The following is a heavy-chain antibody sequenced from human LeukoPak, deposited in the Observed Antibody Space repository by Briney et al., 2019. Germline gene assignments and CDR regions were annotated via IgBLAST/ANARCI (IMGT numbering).Heavy chain of an antibody. Sequence: GRSLRLSCAASRFTFSNYAMHWVRQAPGKGLEGVAVISYDGSNKYYADSVKGRFTISRDNSRNTVYMEMNSLRAEDTAVYYCARSYTNYYDSSGYYYNYGMDVWGQGTLVTVSS. V-gene: IGHV3-30-3*01. CDR1: RFTFSNYA. CDR2: ISYDGSNK. J-gene: IGHJ6*02. CDR3: ARSYTNYYDSSGYYYNYGMDV. D-gene: IGHD3-22*01.